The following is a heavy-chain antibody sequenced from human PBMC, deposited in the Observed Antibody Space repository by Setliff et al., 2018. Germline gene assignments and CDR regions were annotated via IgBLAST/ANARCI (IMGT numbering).Heavy chain of an antibody. CDR1: GGTLNTYG. CDR2: IIPIIGEP. D-gene: IGHD3-10*01. V-gene: IGHV1-69*13. Sequence: ASVKVSCKASGGTLNTYGLSWVRQAPGQGLEWMGGIIPIIGEPNYAQRFQGRVTITADESTSTAYMELRSLKSEDTAVYYCAREALQRAGLYFFDIWGQGMLVTVSS. CDR3: AREALQRAGLYFFDI. J-gene: IGHJ4*02.